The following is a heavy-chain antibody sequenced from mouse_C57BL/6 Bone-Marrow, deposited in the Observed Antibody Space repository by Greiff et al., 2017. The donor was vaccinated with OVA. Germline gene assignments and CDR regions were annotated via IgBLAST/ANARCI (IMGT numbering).Heavy chain of an antibody. J-gene: IGHJ2*01. CDR3: ARSTTVVAFDY. D-gene: IGHD1-1*01. Sequence: VQRQESGPGLVQPSQSLSITCTVSGFSLTSYGVHWVRQSPGKGLEWRGVRWSGGSTDYNAAFISKLSISKDNSKSQVFFKMNSLQADDTAIYYCARSTTVVAFDYWGQGTTLTVSS. CDR1: GFSLTSYG. V-gene: IGHV2-2*01. CDR2: RWSGGST.